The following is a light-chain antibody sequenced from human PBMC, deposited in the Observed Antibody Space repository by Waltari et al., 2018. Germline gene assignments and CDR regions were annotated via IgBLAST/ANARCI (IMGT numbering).Light chain of an antibody. CDR2: EDN. CDR3: QSYDSSNNV. CDR1: RGSIASNY. Sequence: NFMLTQPHSVSESPGKTVTISCTRSRGSIASNYVQWYQQRPGSAPTTVIYEDNKRPSGVPDRFSGSIDSSSNSASLTISGLKTEDEADYYCQSYDSSNNVFGSGTKVTVL. V-gene: IGLV6-57*03. J-gene: IGLJ6*01.